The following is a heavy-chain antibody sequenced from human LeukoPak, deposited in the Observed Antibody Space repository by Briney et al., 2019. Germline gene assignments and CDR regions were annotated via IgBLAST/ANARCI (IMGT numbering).Heavy chain of an antibody. CDR3: AKDQKAMIVVQDAFDI. Sequence: QTGGSLRLSCAASGFTLSSYAMSWVRQAPGKGLEWVSAISGSGGSTYYADSVKGRFTISRDNSKNTLCLQMNSLRAEDTAVYYCAKDQKAMIVVQDAFDIWGQGTMVTVSS. CDR2: ISGSGGST. V-gene: IGHV3-23*01. J-gene: IGHJ3*02. CDR1: GFTLSSYA. D-gene: IGHD3-22*01.